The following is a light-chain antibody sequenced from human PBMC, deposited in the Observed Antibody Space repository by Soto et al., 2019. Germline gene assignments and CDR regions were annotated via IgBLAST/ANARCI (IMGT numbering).Light chain of an antibody. CDR1: QSVSSSF. Sequence: EIVLTQSPGTLSVPPGEGATLSCRASQSVSSSFLAWYQQKPGQAPRLLIYGASTRAAIIPARFSGSGSGTEFTLTISSLQPDDFATYYCQQYNSYSPLITFGQGTRLEIK. V-gene: IGKV3-20*01. J-gene: IGKJ5*01. CDR3: QQYNSYSPLIT. CDR2: GAS.